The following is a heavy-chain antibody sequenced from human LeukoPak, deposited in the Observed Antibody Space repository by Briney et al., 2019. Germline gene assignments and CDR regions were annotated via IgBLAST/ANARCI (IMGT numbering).Heavy chain of an antibody. CDR3: ARVVGATADLDY. Sequence: ASVKVSCKVSGYTLTELSMHWVRQAPGKGLEWMGGFDPEDGETIYAQKFQGRVTMTEDTSTDTAYMELSSLRSEDTAVYYCARVVGATADLDYWGQGTLVTVSS. CDR2: FDPEDGET. CDR1: GYTLTELS. D-gene: IGHD1-26*01. J-gene: IGHJ4*02. V-gene: IGHV1-24*01.